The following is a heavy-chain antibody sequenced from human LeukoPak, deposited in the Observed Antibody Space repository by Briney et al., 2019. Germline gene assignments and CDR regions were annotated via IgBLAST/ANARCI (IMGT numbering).Heavy chain of an antibody. CDR3: ARGGLRPFDY. CDR1: GGSISSGGYS. D-gene: IGHD3-16*01. CDR2: IYHSGST. V-gene: IGHV4-30-2*01. Sequence: PSQTLSLTCAVSGGSISSGGYSWSWIRQPPGKGLEWIGYIYHSGSTYYNPSLKSRVTISVDRSKNQFSLKLSSVTAADTAVYYCARGGLRPFDYWGQGTLVTVSS. J-gene: IGHJ4*02.